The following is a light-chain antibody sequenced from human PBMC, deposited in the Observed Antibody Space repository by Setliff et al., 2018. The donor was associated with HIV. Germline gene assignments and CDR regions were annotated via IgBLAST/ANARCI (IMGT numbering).Light chain of an antibody. V-gene: IGLV2-14*01. Sequence: QSVLTQPASVSGSPGQSITISCTGISSDVGNYNYVSWYQEHPGKAPKLMIYDVSKRPSGVSNRFSGSKSDNTASLTISGLQAEDEADYHCSSYTGRSTLIFGTGTKVTVL. CDR1: SSDVGNYNY. CDR3: SSYTGRSTLI. CDR2: DVS. J-gene: IGLJ1*01.